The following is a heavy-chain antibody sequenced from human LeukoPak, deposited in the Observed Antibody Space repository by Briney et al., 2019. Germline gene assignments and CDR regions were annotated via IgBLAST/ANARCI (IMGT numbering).Heavy chain of an antibody. CDR2: IRYDGSNK. CDR3: ARVPYIARGAFDI. D-gene: IGHD5-18*01. J-gene: IGHJ3*02. Sequence: GGSLRLSCAASGFTFSSYGMHWVRQAPGKGLEWVAFIRYDGSNKYYADSVKGRFTISRDNSKNTLYLQMNSLRAEDTAVYYCARVPYIARGAFDIWGQGTMVTVSS. V-gene: IGHV3-30*02. CDR1: GFTFSSYG.